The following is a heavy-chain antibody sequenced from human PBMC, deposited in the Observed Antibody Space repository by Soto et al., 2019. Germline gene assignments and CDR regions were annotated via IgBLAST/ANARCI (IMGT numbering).Heavy chain of an antibody. J-gene: IGHJ5*02. CDR3: ARLPLGNGYDSSGYYERQYYSSNWFDP. CDR1: GGSISSSSYY. Sequence: QLQLQESGPGLVKPSETLSLTCTVSGGSISSSSYYWGWIRQPPGKGLEWIGSIYYSGSTYYNPSLKSRVTISVDTSKNQFSLKLSSVTAADTAVYYCARLPLGNGYDSSGYYERQYYSSNWFDPWGQGTLVTVSS. D-gene: IGHD3-22*01. CDR2: IYYSGST. V-gene: IGHV4-39*01.